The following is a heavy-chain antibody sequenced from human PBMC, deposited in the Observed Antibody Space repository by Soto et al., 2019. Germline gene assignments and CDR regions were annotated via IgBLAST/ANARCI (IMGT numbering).Heavy chain of an antibody. V-gene: IGHV4-59*01. J-gene: IGHJ5*02. Sequence: SETLSLTCTVSDGSISDYYWSWIRQPPGKGLEWIGYILYTGYTNYNPSLKSRITISIDTSMNQFSLRLSSVTAADTAVYYCARERGEWFGDLLPNGWFDPWSQGTMVTVSS. CDR1: DGSISDYY. CDR3: ARERGEWFGDLLPNGWFDP. D-gene: IGHD3-10*01. CDR2: ILYTGYT.